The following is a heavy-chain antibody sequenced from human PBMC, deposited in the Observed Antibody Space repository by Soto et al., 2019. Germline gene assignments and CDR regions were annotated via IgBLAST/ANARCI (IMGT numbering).Heavy chain of an antibody. V-gene: IGHV3-9*01. D-gene: IGHD2-15*01. CDR1: GFTFDDYA. Sequence: ESGGGLVQPGRSLRLSCAASGFTFDDYAMHWVRQAPGKGLEWVSGISWNSGSIGYADSVKGRFTISRDNAKNSLYLQMNSLRAEDTALYYCAKDINVAATPIAAFDIWGQGTMVTVSS. J-gene: IGHJ3*02. CDR2: ISWNSGSI. CDR3: AKDINVAATPIAAFDI.